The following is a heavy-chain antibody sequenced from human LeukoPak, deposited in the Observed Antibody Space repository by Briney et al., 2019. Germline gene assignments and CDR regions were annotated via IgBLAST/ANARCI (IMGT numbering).Heavy chain of an antibody. CDR3: ARTNSGYDFIPDY. V-gene: IGHV1-2*02. D-gene: IGHD5-12*01. Sequence: ASVKVSCKASGYTLTGYYMHWVRQAPGQGLEWMGWIHPNSGGTNYAQKFQGRVTMTRDTSLSTAYMELSRLRSDDTAVYYCARTNSGYDFIPDYWGQGTLVTVSS. CDR1: GYTLTGYY. CDR2: IHPNSGGT. J-gene: IGHJ4*02.